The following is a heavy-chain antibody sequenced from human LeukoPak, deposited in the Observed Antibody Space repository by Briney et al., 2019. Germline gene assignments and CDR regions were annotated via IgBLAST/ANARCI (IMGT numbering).Heavy chain of an antibody. CDR3: ARVSGGGYCSSTSCYSWFDP. CDR2: INSDGSCT. Sequence: GGSLRLSCAASGFTFSSYWMYWVRQAPGKGLMWVSRINSDGSCTTYADSVKGRFTISRDNAKNTLYLQMNSLRAEDTAVYYCARVSGGGYCSSTSCYSWFDPWGQGTLVTVSS. D-gene: IGHD2-2*02. CDR1: GFTFSSYW. J-gene: IGHJ5*02. V-gene: IGHV3-74*01.